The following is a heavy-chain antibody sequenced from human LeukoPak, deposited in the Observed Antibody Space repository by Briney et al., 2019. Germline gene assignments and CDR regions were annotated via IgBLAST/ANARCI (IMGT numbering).Heavy chain of an antibody. Sequence: PSETLSLTCAVFGGSISSSNLWSWVRQPPGQGLEWIGEVSHRGDTNYNPSLKSRVTISIDKSKNQFSLRLTSVTAADTAVYYCTRGGLTFGGNWGQGILVTVPS. J-gene: IGHJ4*02. CDR3: TRGGLTFGGN. CDR2: VSHRGDT. CDR1: GGSISSSNL. V-gene: IGHV4/OR15-8*02. D-gene: IGHD3-10*01.